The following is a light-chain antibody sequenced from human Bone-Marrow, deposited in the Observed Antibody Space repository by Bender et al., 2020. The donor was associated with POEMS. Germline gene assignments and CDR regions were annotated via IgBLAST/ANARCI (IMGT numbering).Light chain of an antibody. CDR1: RLGNFD. Sequence: SYELTQPPSVSVSPGQTASITCSGDRLGNFDVYWYQQRPGQSPILLIYQDNIRPSGIPERFSGSNSGNTATLTISGTQATDEADYYCQTWVSSVVFGGGTKLTVL. J-gene: IGLJ3*02. V-gene: IGLV3-1*01. CDR3: QTWVSSVV. CDR2: QDN.